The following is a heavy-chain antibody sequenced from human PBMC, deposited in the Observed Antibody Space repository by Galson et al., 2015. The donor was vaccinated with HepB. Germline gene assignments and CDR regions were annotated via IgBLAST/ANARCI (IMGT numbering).Heavy chain of an antibody. CDR1: GGSISSSRYY. J-gene: IGHJ4*02. CDR3: ARRAAYYYGSGSWYYFDY. V-gene: IGHV4-39*01. D-gene: IGHD3-10*01. CDR2: IYYSGST. Sequence: SETLSLTCTVSGGSISSSRYYWGWIRQPPGKGLEWIGSIYYSGSTYYNPSLKRRVTISVDTSKNQFSLRLSSVTAADTAVYYCARRAAYYYGSGSWYYFDYWGQGTLVTVSS.